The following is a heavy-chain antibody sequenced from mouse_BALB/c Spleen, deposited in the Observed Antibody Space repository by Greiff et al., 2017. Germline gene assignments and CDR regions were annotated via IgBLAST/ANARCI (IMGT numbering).Heavy chain of an antibody. CDR2: INPYNGDT. CDR3: ARSERYYGYEAY. CDR1: GYSFTGYF. D-gene: IGHD1-2*01. V-gene: IGHV1-20*02. J-gene: IGHJ3*01. Sequence: EVKLVESGPELVKPGASVKISCKASGYSFTGYFMNWVMQSHGKSLEWIGRINPYNGDTFYNQKFKGKATLTVDKSSSTAHMELRSLASEDSAVYYCARSERYYGYEAYWGQGTLVTVSA.